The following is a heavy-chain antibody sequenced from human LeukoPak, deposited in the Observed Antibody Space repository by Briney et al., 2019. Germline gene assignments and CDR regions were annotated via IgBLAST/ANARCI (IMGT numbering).Heavy chain of an antibody. Sequence: PSETLSLTCTVSGGSISSGTYNWGWLRQPPGKGLEWIGSISYSGTTYYNPSLKSRVTVSVDTSNNQFSLKLSSVTAADTAVYYCARLGLGSSRDYWGQGTLVTVSS. CDR3: ARLGLGSSRDY. D-gene: IGHD6-6*01. V-gene: IGHV4-39*01. CDR1: GGSISSGTYN. CDR2: ISYSGTT. J-gene: IGHJ4*02.